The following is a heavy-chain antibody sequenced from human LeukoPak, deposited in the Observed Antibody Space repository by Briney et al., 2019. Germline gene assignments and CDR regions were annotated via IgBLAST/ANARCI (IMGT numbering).Heavy chain of an antibody. CDR3: ARGSTVLRYFDWLLPFDY. CDR1: GGSFSGYY. V-gene: IGHV4-34*01. CDR2: INHSGST. Sequence: PSETLSLTCAVYGGSFSGYYWSWIRQPPGKGLEWIGEINHSGSTNYNPSFKSRVTISVDTSKNQFSLKLSSVTAADTAVYYCARGSTVLRYFDWLLPFDYWGQGTLVTVSS. D-gene: IGHD3-9*01. J-gene: IGHJ4*02.